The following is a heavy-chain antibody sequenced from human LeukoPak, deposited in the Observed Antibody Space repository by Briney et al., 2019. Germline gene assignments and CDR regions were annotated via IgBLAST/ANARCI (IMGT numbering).Heavy chain of an antibody. CDR3: ARPSRIAVAGTN. V-gene: IGHV1-69*05. Sequence: GSSVKVCCKASGGTFSSYAISWVRQAAGQGLEWMGRIIPTFGTANYAQKFQGRVTITTDEPTSTAYMELSSLRSDDTAVYYCARPSRIAVAGTNWGQGSLVTVSS. CDR2: IIPTFGTA. J-gene: IGHJ4*02. CDR1: GGTFSSYA. D-gene: IGHD6-19*01.